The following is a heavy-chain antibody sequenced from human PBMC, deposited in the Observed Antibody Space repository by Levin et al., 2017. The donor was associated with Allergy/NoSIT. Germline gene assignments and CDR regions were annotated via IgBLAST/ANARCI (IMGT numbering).Heavy chain of an antibody. Sequence: SSETLSLTCAVSGGSLSSNNWWNWVRQPPGKGLEWIGEIYHSGSTNYNPSLKSRVTMSVDKSKNQFSLKLNSVTAADTAVYYCARESPSEGGMDVWGQGTTVTVSS. J-gene: IGHJ6*02. CDR2: IYHSGST. CDR3: ARESPSEGGMDV. CDR1: GGSLSSNNW. V-gene: IGHV4-4*02.